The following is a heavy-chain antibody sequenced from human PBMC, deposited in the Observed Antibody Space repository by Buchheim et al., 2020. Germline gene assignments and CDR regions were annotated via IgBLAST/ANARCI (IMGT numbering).Heavy chain of an antibody. Sequence: QVQLVQSGAEVKKPGASVTVSCKAFGYTFSTYYIHWVRQAPGQGLEWMGIINLLGGGTSYPQKFQGRVSMTRETSTSTVYMELSSLRSEDTAVYYCARVLPMYYGMDVWGHGT. CDR2: INLLGGGT. J-gene: IGHJ6*02. V-gene: IGHV1-46*01. CDR1: GYTFSTYY. CDR3: ARVLPMYYGMDV.